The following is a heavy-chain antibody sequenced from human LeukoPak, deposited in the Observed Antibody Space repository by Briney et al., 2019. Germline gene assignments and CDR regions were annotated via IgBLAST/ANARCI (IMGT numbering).Heavy chain of an antibody. V-gene: IGHV3-21*01. CDR1: GFTLSSYS. CDR2: ISSSSTHI. CDR3: ARSEHSSSSFDY. Sequence: GGSLRLSCAASGFTLSSYSMNWVRQAPGKGLEWVSYISSSSTHIYYADSVKGRFTISRDNARNSLYLQMNSLRAEDTAIYYCARSEHSSSSFDYWGPGTVVTVSS. D-gene: IGHD6-6*01. J-gene: IGHJ4*02.